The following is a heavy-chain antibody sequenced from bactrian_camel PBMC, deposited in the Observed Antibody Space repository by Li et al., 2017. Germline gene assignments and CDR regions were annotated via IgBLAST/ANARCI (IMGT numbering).Heavy chain of an antibody. CDR1: GSTYSSFC. V-gene: IGHV3S31*01. J-gene: IGHJ6*01. CDR3: AADWGGGGSCVDLWRAEFGY. CDR2: IYTVGDNA. D-gene: IGHD5*01. Sequence: VQLVESGGGSVQAGGSLRLSCAASGSTYSSFCMGWFRQAPGQEREGVGFIYTVGDNAYYNKPVEGRFTISRDTKNTLLLEMNSLKPKDTATYYCAADWGGGGSCVDLWRAEFGYWGQGTQVTVS.